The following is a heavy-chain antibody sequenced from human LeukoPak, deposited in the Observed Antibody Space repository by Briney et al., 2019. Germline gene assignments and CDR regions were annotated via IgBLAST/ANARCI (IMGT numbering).Heavy chain of an antibody. CDR1: GFTFSSYA. D-gene: IGHD1-26*01. V-gene: IGHV3-23*01. CDR2: ISGSGGRT. Sequence: GGSLRLSCAASGFTFSSYAMSWVRQAPGKGLEWVSAISGSGGRTYYADSVKGRFTISRDNSKNTLYLQMNSLRAEDTAVYYCAKDRYSGSYLEYFDYWGQGTLVTVSS. J-gene: IGHJ4*02. CDR3: AKDRYSGSYLEYFDY.